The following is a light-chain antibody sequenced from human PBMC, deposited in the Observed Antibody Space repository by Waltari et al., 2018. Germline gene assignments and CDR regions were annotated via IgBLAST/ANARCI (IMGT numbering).Light chain of an antibody. CDR2: KSN. CDR1: SSTIGTNY. CDR3: AAWDDSLSGVV. J-gene: IGLJ2*01. Sequence: QSVLTQPPSASGTPGQRVTISCSRTSSTIGTNYVNWYQQHLGPAPKLLIYKSNRRPSGVPDRFSCSKSGTSASLASSGLRSEDEADYSCAAWDDSLSGVVFGGGTKLTVL. V-gene: IGLV1-47*01.